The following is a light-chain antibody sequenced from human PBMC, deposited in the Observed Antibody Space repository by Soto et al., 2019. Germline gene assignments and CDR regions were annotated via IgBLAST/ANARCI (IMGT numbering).Light chain of an antibody. CDR1: QSLNSNY. CDR2: GAS. J-gene: IGKJ1*01. CDR3: QLYGSSPPWM. Sequence: EIVLTQSPGTLSLSPGERATLSCRASQSLNSNYLAWYQQKAGQPPRLLIYGASTRATGVPDRFGGSGSGTDFTLTITRLEPEDFAVYYCQLYGSSPPWMFGQGTKVEIK. V-gene: IGKV3-20*01.